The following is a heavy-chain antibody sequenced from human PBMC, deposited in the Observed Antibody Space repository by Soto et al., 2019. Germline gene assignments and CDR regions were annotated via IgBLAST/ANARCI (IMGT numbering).Heavy chain of an antibody. J-gene: IGHJ4*02. CDR1: VFTFSSYA. CDR3: ARAMVRGVII. D-gene: IGHD3-10*01. CDR2: ISGSGGST. V-gene: IGHV3-23*01. Sequence: WSLRLSCAASVFTFSSYAMSWVRQAPGKGLEWVSAISGSGGSTYYADSVKGRFTISRDNSKNTLYLQMNSLRAEDTAVYYCARAMVRGVIIWGQGTLVTVSS.